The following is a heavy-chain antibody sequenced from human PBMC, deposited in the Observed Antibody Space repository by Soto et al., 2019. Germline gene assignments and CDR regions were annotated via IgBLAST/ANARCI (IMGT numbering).Heavy chain of an antibody. D-gene: IGHD3-10*01. CDR1: GYPFTSYG. V-gene: IGHV1-18*04. CDR3: ARDPGLGSSYPPLDY. CDR2: ISPCNGKT. Sequence: GSVKVSFKTSGYPFTSYGLSLVRQAPGQGLEWMGWISPCNGKTEYSPKFQGRVTMTTDISISTAYMELSSLTSEDSAIYYCARDPGLGSSYPPLDYWGQGSLVTVSS. J-gene: IGHJ4*01.